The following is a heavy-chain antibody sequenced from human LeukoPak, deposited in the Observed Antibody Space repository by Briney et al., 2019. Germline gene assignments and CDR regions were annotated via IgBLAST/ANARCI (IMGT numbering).Heavy chain of an antibody. V-gene: IGHV1-69*04. J-gene: IGHJ4*02. CDR2: IIPILGIA. CDR3: ARDYDILTGAFDY. Sequence: SVKVSCKASGYTFTSYYMHWVRQAPGQGLEWMGRIIPILGIANYAQKFQGRVTITADKSTSTAYMELSSLRSEDTAVYYCARDYDILTGAFDYWGQGTLVTVSS. D-gene: IGHD3-9*01. CDR1: GYTFTSYY.